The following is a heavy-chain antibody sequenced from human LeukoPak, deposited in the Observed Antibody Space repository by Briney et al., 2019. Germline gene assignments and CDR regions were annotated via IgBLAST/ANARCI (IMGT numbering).Heavy chain of an antibody. CDR1: GFTFSSYG. V-gene: IGHV3-23*01. D-gene: IGHD6-13*01. CDR3: AEDRGYSSSWTYLDC. CDR2: ISGSGGFT. Sequence: PGGSLRLSCAASGFTFSSYGMSWVRQAPGKGLEWVSAISGSGGFTYSADSVKGRFTISRDNSKNTLSLQMNSLRAEDTAVYYCAEDRGYSSSWTYLDCWGQGTLVTVSS. J-gene: IGHJ4*02.